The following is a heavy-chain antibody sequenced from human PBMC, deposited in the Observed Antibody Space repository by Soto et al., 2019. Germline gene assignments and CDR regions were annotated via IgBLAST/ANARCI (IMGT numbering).Heavy chain of an antibody. Sequence: QLQLQESGPGLVKPSETLSLTCTVSRGSISRSSYYWGWIRQPPGKGLEWIGSIFYSGSTYYNPSLKSRVSVSVDTSKNLSSLKLSSVTAADTALYYCTFGSGSHDYWGQGTLVTVSS. CDR1: RGSISRSSYY. CDR2: IFYSGST. V-gene: IGHV4-39*01. D-gene: IGHD3-10*01. J-gene: IGHJ4*02. CDR3: TFGSGSHDY.